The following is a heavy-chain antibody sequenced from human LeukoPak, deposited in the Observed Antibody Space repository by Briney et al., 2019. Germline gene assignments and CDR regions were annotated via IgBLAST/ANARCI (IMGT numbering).Heavy chain of an antibody. V-gene: IGHV1-18*01. D-gene: IGHD4-17*01. CDR3: ARGRTTVTTQRYFDV. J-gene: IGHJ2*01. Sequence: ASVKVSCKASGYTFSTHGINWVRQAPGHGLEWMGWVSVYNGDTNYAQKFQDRAFMTTDTSTSTAYMELRSLRSDDTAIYFCARGRTTVTTQRYFDVWGRGTLVIVSS. CDR1: GYTFSTHG. CDR2: VSVYNGDT.